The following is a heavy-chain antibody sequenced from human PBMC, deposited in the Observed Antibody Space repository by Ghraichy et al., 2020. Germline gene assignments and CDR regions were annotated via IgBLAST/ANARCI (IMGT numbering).Heavy chain of an antibody. D-gene: IGHD5/OR15-5a*01. J-gene: IGHJ3*01. CDR2: IKQDGSEK. CDR1: GFTFSSYW. Sequence: GSLRLSGAASGFTFSSYWLSWVGRVPGKGLEWVANIKQDGSEKYYVDSVKGRFTISRDNAKNSLHLQMNSLRAEDTAVYYCARVKYSVGTFDLWGQGTMVTASS. V-gene: IGHV3-7*04. CDR3: ARVKYSVGTFDL.